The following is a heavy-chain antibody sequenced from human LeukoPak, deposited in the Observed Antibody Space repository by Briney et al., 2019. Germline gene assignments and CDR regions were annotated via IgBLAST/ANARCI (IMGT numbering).Heavy chain of an antibody. CDR2: IIPIFGTA. D-gene: IGHD6-19*01. J-gene: IGHJ4*02. CDR1: GYTFTSYA. Sequence: ASVKVSCKASGYTFTSYAISWVRQAPGQGLEWMGGIIPIFGTANYAQKFQGRVTIIADESTSTAYMELSSLRSEDTAVYYCARGIAVAGPFDYWGQGTLVTVSS. V-gene: IGHV1-69*13. CDR3: ARGIAVAGPFDY.